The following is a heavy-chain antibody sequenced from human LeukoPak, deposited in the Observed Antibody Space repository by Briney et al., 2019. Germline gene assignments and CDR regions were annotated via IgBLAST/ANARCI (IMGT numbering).Heavy chain of an antibody. CDR2: ISGNGDNT. V-gene: IGHV3-23*01. J-gene: IGHJ4*02. Sequence: GGSLRLSCEASGFTFSRYAMSWVRQAPGKGLEWVSTISGNGDNTYFADSVKGRFTISRDNSKHTLYLQMNSLRVEDTAVYYCAKEIVTSGADYFDYWVQGTLVTVSS. CDR1: GFTFSRYA. D-gene: IGHD3-10*01. CDR3: AKEIVTSGADYFDY.